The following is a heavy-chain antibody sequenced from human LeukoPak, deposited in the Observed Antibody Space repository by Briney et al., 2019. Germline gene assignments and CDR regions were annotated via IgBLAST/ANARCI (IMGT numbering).Heavy chain of an antibody. J-gene: IGHJ4*02. Sequence: SETLSLTCTVSGGSISSYYWSWLRQPAGKGLEWIGRSYTSGSTNYNPSLKSRVTMSVDTSKNQFSLKLSSVTAADTAVYYCARSPTYYDILTGYYERASNFDHWGQGTLVTVSS. CDR2: SYTSGST. V-gene: IGHV4-4*07. D-gene: IGHD3-9*01. CDR3: ARSPTYYDILTGYYERASNFDH. CDR1: GGSISSYY.